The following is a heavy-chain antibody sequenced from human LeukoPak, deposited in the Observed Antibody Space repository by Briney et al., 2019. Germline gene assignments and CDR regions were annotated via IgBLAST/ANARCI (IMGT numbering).Heavy chain of an antibody. D-gene: IGHD3-22*01. CDR3: ARSRSTGYSLDY. J-gene: IGHJ4*02. CDR1: VYSFTGYF. Sequence: ASVKVSCKASVYSFTGYFIHWVRQAPGQGLEWMGCIDPNSGDTKYAQKFQGRVSMPRDTSTRTAYMELSRLRSDDTAVYFCARSRSTGYSLDYWGQGTLVTVSS. V-gene: IGHV1-2*02. CDR2: IDPNSGDT.